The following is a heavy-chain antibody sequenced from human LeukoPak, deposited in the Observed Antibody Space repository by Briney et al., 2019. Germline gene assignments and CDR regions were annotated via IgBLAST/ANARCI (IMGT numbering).Heavy chain of an antibody. J-gene: IGHJ4*02. Sequence: SETLSLTCAVSGGSISSGGYSWSWIRQPPGAGLERIGYIFHSGSTYYNPSLKSRVTISVDRSKNQFSLKLSSVTAADTGVYYCARFYASGSSFDYWGQGTLVTVSA. CDR1: GGSISSGGYS. D-gene: IGHD3-10*01. CDR3: ARFYASGSSFDY. CDR2: IFHSGST. V-gene: IGHV4-30-2*01.